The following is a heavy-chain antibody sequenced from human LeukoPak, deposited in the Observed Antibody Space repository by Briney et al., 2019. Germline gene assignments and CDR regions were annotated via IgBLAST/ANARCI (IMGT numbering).Heavy chain of an antibody. D-gene: IGHD3-10*01. J-gene: IGHJ4*02. CDR3: ATDVSGSYYNIHMRQFDY. CDR1: GYTLTELS. CDR2: INPEDGET. Sequence: GSVRLSCTVSGYTLTELSMRWVRQAPGKGLEWMGGINPEDGETIYAQNFQGRFTMTEDTSTDTAYMELSSLRSEDTAVYYCATDVSGSYYNIHMRQFDYWGQGTLVTVSS. V-gene: IGHV1-24*01.